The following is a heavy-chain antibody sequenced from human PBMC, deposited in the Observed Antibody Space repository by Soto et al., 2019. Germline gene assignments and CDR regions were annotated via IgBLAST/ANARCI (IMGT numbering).Heavy chain of an antibody. CDR3: ARGHTSGYFKYFFDY. CDR1: GGSINSYY. Sequence: SETLSLTCTVSGGSINSYYWSWIRQPPGKGLEWIGYIYYSGSTNYNPSLKSRVTISIDTSENQFSLKLTSVTAADTALYYCARGHTSGYFKYFFDYWGQGALVTVSS. V-gene: IGHV4-59*01. CDR2: IYYSGST. J-gene: IGHJ4*02. D-gene: IGHD3-22*01.